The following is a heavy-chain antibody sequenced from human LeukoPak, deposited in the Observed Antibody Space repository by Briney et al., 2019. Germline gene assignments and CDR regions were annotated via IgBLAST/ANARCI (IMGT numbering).Heavy chain of an antibody. D-gene: IGHD5-24*01. Sequence: GGSLRLSCAASGFTVSSNYMSWVRQAPGKGLEWVSVIYSGGSTYYADSVKGRFTISRDNSKNTLYLQMNSLRAEDTAAYYCARVEMATMGPVEDYWGQGTLVTVSS. CDR1: GFTVSSNY. V-gene: IGHV3-66*01. CDR2: IYSGGST. J-gene: IGHJ4*02. CDR3: ARVEMATMGPVEDY.